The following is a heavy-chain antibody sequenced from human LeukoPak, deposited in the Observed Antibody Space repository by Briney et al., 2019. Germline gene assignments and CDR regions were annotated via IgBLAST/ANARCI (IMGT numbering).Heavy chain of an antibody. Sequence: GGSLRLSCAASGFTFSSYRMNWVRQAPGKGLEWVSSISSSSSCIYYADSVKGRFTISRDNAKNSLYLQMNRLRDEETAVYYCAREGDNYSNYLDYWGQGTLVTVSS. V-gene: IGHV3-21*01. D-gene: IGHD4-11*01. J-gene: IGHJ4*02. CDR3: AREGDNYSNYLDY. CDR2: ISSSSSCI. CDR1: GFTFSSYR.